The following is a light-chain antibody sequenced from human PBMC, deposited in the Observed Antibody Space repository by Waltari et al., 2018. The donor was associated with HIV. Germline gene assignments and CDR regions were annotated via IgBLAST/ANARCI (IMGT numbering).Light chain of an antibody. J-gene: IGLJ1*01. CDR1: SSNIGSNA. CDR2: SNN. CDR3: AAWDDSLNDSYV. Sequence: QYVLTQPPSASGTPGQRVTISCSGSSSNIGSNAVNWYQQLPGTAPKLLIYSNNQRPSGVPDRFSGSKSGTSASLAISGLQSDDEADYYCAAWDDSLNDSYVFGPGTKVTVL. V-gene: IGLV1-44*01.